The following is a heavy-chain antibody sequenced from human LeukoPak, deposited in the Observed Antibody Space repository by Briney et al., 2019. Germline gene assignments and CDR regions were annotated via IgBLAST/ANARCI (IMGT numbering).Heavy chain of an antibody. Sequence: PSETPSLTCTVSGGSISSYYWSWIRQPAGKGLEWIGRIYTSGSTNYNPSLKSRVTMSVDTSKNQFSLKLSSVTAADTAVYYCARTPNYDSSGYLVHYYYYMDVWGKGTTVTVSS. V-gene: IGHV4-4*07. CDR1: GGSISSYY. D-gene: IGHD3-22*01. CDR3: ARTPNYDSSGYLVHYYYYMDV. J-gene: IGHJ6*03. CDR2: IYTSGST.